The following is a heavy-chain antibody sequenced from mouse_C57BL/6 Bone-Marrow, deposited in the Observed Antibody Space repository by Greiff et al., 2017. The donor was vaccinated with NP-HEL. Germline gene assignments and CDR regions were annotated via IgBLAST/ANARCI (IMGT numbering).Heavy chain of an antibody. CDR1: GYTFTDYY. Sequence: VQLKQSGPVLVKPGASVKMSCKASGYTFTDYYMNWVKQSHGKSLEWIGVINPYNGGTSYNQKFKGKATLTVDKSSSTAYMELNSLTSEDSAVYYCARCPSITTVVVVDYWGQGTTLTVSS. CDR2: INPYNGGT. V-gene: IGHV1-19*01. D-gene: IGHD1-1*01. J-gene: IGHJ2*01. CDR3: ARCPSITTVVVVDY.